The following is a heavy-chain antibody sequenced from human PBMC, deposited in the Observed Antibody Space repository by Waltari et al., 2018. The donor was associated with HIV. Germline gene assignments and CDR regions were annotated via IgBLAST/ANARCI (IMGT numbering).Heavy chain of an antibody. CDR3: ARDSRGTSWSLNWFDP. Sequence: EVQLVDSGGGWVKPGGYLRLSCSAAGFPLSDHGMNRVRQSPGKGLEWGSSISSSGSFIYYADSVKGRFTISRDNAQNSMYLQMNNLRADDSAMYYCARDSRGTSWSLNWFDPWGQGTLVTVSS. CDR1: GFPLSDHG. V-gene: IGHV3-21*02. D-gene: IGHD6-13*01. CDR2: ISSSGSFI. J-gene: IGHJ5*02.